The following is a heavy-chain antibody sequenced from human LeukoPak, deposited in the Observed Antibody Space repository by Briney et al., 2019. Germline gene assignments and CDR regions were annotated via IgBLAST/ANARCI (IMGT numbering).Heavy chain of an antibody. Sequence: PGRSLRLSCAATGFTFSSYAMHWVRQAPGKGLEWVAVISYDGSNKYYADSVKGRFTISRDNSKNTLYLQMNSLRAEDTAVYYCAREGDCSSTSCYLSGGYFDYWSQGTLVTVSS. V-gene: IGHV3-30-3*01. J-gene: IGHJ4*02. CDR1: GFTFSSYA. CDR2: ISYDGSNK. CDR3: AREGDCSSTSCYLSGGYFDY. D-gene: IGHD2-2*01.